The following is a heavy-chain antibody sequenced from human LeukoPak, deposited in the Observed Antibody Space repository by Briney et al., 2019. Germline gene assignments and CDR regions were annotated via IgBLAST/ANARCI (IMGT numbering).Heavy chain of an antibody. CDR1: GFTFSDYW. CDR3: AKVAWPYTGGYFDY. D-gene: IGHD2-2*02. V-gene: IGHV3-30*18. Sequence: GGSLRLSCAASGFTFSDYWMHWVRQAPGKGLEWVAVISYDGSNKYYADSVKGRFTISRDNSKNTLYLQMNSLRAEDTAVYYCAKVAWPYTGGYFDYWGQGTLVTVSS. CDR2: ISYDGSNK. J-gene: IGHJ4*02.